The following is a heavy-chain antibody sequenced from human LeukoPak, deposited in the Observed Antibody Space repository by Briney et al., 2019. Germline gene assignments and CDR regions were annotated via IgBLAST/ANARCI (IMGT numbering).Heavy chain of an antibody. Sequence: ASVKVSCKVSGYTLTELSMHWVRQAPGKRLEWMGGFDPEDGETIYAQKFQGRVTMTEDTSTDTAYMELSSLRSEDTAVYYCATDGGYCSGGSCYGWGQGTLVTVSS. J-gene: IGHJ4*02. CDR2: FDPEDGET. D-gene: IGHD2-15*01. CDR1: GYTLTELS. V-gene: IGHV1-24*01. CDR3: ATDGGYCSGGSCYG.